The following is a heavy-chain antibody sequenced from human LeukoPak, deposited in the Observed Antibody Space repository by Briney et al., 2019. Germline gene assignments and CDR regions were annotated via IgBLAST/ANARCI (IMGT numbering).Heavy chain of an antibody. J-gene: IGHJ4*02. CDR1: GASISPHY. Sequence: SETLSLTCTVSGASISPHYWTWIRQAPGRGLEWIGYVYYNGLTSYNASLRSRLVLSVDTARNQVSLKLTSVTAADTAVYYCASSEYDSRGGVDYWGQGTLVTVSS. V-gene: IGHV4-59*11. CDR3: ASSEYDSRGGVDY. D-gene: IGHD3-22*01. CDR2: VYYNGLT.